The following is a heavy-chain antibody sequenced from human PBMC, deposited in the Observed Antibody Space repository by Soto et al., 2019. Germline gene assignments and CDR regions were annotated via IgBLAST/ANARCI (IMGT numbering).Heavy chain of an antibody. CDR1: VGSFSSTNW. CDR3: ARLHSSSFDY. V-gene: IGHV4-4*02. D-gene: IGHD6-13*01. J-gene: IGHJ4*02. Sequence: PSETLSLTCAVFVGSFSSTNWWHWVRQSPGKGLEWIGEIYHSGSTNYNPSLKSRVTISVDTSKNQFSLKLSSVTAADTAVYYCARLHSSSFDYWGQGTLVTVSS. CDR2: IYHSGST.